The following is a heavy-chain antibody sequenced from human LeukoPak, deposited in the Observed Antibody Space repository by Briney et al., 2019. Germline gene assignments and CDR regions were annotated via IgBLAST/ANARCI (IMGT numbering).Heavy chain of an antibody. CDR3: ARVRTGDYLDASDI. CDR2: ISYDGSNK. J-gene: IGHJ3*02. V-gene: IGHV3-30*03. D-gene: IGHD7-27*01. CDR1: GFTFSSYG. Sequence: GGSLRLSCAASGFTFSSYGMHWVRQAPGKGLEWVAVISYDGSNKYYADSVKGRFTISRDNSKNTLYLQMNSLTAEDTALYYCARVRTGDYLDASDIWGHGTMVFVSS.